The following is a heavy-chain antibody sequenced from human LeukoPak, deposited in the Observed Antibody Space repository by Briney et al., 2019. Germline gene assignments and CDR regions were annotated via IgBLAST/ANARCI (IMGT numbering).Heavy chain of an antibody. V-gene: IGHV1-18*01. J-gene: IGHJ4*02. D-gene: IGHD6-25*01. Sequence: ASVKVSCKASGYTFTSYGISWVRQAPGQGLEWMGWISAYNGNTNYAQKLQGRVTMTTDTSTSTAYMELRSLRSDDTAVYYCAGIQQRQYYFDYWGQGTLVTVSS. CDR2: ISAYNGNT. CDR3: AGIQQRQYYFDY. CDR1: GYTFTSYG.